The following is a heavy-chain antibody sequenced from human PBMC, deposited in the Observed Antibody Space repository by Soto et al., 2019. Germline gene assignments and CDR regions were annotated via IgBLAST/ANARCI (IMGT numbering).Heavy chain of an antibody. V-gene: IGHV1-3*01. CDR1: GYTFTSYA. J-gene: IGHJ5*01. Sequence: ASVKVSCKASGYTFTSYAMHWVRQAPGQRREWMGWINAGNGNTKYSQKFQGRVTITRDTSASTAYMELSSLRSGDTAVYYFSREVHRQPNLFDSWGQGSLVTVSS. CDR3: SREVHRQPNLFDS. CDR2: INAGNGNT. D-gene: IGHD3-10*01.